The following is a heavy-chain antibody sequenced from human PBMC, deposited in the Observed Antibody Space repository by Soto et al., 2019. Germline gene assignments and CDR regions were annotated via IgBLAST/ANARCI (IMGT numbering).Heavy chain of an antibody. CDR3: ARDSTPYYDFWSGYLGDDYYYGMDV. V-gene: IGHV3-21*01. CDR1: GFTFSSYS. CDR2: ISSSSSYI. D-gene: IGHD3-3*01. J-gene: IGHJ6*02. Sequence: GGSLRLSCAASGFTFSSYSMNWVRQAPGKGLEWVSSISSSSSYIYYADSVKGRFTISRDNAKNSLYLQMNSLRAEDTAVYYCARDSTPYYDFWSGYLGDDYYYGMDVWGQGTTVTVS.